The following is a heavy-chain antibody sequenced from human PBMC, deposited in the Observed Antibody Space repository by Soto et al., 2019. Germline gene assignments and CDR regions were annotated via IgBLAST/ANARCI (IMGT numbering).Heavy chain of an antibody. D-gene: IGHD7-27*01. CDR1: GFSFSISP. Sequence: GGSLRLSCAASGFSFSISPMHWVRQAPGKGPEWVALISYDGTNKFYADPVKGRFTISRDNSKSTLYLQVDSLRPGDAAVYYCARDPKTSGGQHWAFNYFDSWGQGTLVTVSS. CDR3: ARDPKTSGGQHWAFNYFDS. CDR2: ISYDGTNK. J-gene: IGHJ5*01. V-gene: IGHV3-30-3*01.